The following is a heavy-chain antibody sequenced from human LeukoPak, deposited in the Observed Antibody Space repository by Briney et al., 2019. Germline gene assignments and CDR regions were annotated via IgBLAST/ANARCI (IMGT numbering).Heavy chain of an antibody. J-gene: IGHJ2*01. CDR2: IYYSGST. V-gene: IGHV4-59*01. CDR3: ARGVGFADYGILNWYFDL. D-gene: IGHD4-17*01. Sequence: PSETLSLTCTVSGGSISSYYWSWIRQPPGKGLEWIGYIYYSGSTNYNPSLKSRVTISVDTSKNQFSLKLSSVTAADTAVYYCARGVGFADYGILNWYFDLWGRGTLVTVSS. CDR1: GGSISSYY.